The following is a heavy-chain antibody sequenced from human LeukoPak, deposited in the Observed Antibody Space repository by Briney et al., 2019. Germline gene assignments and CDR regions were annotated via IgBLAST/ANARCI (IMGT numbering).Heavy chain of an antibody. CDR3: ARGAMYTYYDFWSGPQGGLDY. Sequence: ASVRVSSKPPGYTSTGYVTNWGRQAPGQGLGWMGWMNPKRGNTGYAQKFQGRVTITRNTSISTAYMELSSLRSEDTAVYYCARGAMYTYYDFWSGPQGGLDYWGQGTLVTVSS. CDR1: GYTSTGYV. J-gene: IGHJ4*02. V-gene: IGHV1-8*03. CDR2: MNPKRGNT. D-gene: IGHD3-3*01.